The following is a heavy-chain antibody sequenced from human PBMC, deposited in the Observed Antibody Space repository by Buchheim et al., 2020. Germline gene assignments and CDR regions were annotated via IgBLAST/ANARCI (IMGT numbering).Heavy chain of an antibody. CDR3: ARGKGGYSTSFDY. V-gene: IGHV4-59*01. CDR1: GDSISSYY. Sequence: QVQLQESGPGLVKPSETLSLTCSVSGDSISSYYWNWIRQPPGKGLEWIGFIHYSGSTNYNPSLKSRVTMSVDTSKNQFSLTLSSVTAADTAVYYCARGKGGYSTSFDYWGQGTL. J-gene: IGHJ4*02. CDR2: IHYSGST. D-gene: IGHD3-22*01.